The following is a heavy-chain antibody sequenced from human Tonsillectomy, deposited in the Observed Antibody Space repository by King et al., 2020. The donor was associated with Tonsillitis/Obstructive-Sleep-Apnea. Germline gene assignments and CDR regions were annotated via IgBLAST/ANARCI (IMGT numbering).Heavy chain of an antibody. V-gene: IGHV3-15*01. D-gene: IGHD1-26*01. CDR1: GFTFSNAW. J-gene: IGHJ4*02. Sequence: VQLVESGGGLEKPGGSLRLSCAASGFTFSNAWMSWVRQAPGKGLEWVGRIKSKTNGGTIDYAAPVKGRFTISRDDSKNTLYMQMNSLNTEDTAVYYCTTGYWSSLSHYWGQGTLVTVSS. CDR3: TTGYWSSLSHY. CDR2: IKSKTNGGTI.